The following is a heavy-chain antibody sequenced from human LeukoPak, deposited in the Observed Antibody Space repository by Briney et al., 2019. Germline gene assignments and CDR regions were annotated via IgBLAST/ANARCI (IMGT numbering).Heavy chain of an antibody. CDR2: IKQDGSHK. Sequence: GGSLRLSCAVSGFTFSRFWMSWVRQAPGKGLEWVANIKQDGSHKSYVDSVKGRFTNSRDNAKNSLYLQMNSLKAEETAGYYCVRDSDHVRDYWGQGTLVTVSS. J-gene: IGHJ4*02. CDR1: GFTFSRFW. D-gene: IGHD3-10*01. CDR3: VRDSDHVRDY. V-gene: IGHV3-7*01.